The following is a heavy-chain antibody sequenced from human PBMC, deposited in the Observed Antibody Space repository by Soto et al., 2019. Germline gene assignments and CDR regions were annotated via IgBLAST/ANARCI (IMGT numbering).Heavy chain of an antibody. CDR2: IYFNGNT. V-gene: IGHV4-59*01. CDR3: ASVTFGGIVLAH. J-gene: IGHJ4*02. D-gene: IGHD3-16*01. Sequence: SETLSLTCTVSAASFSKYYWTWIRQPPGKGLEWIGYIYFNGNTKYNPSLEGRLTISTDTSKKEFSLKLTSVTAADAAVYYCASVTFGGIVLAHWGQGTLVTVSS. CDR1: AASFSKYY.